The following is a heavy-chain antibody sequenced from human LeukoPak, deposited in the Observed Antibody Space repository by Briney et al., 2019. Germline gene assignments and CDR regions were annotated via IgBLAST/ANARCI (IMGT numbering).Heavy chain of an antibody. V-gene: IGHV3-21*01. CDR2: ISSSSSYI. J-gene: IGHJ4*02. CDR3: ARDDSWPYSGSYYPHFDY. CDR1: GFTFSSYS. Sequence: TGGSLRLSCAASGFTFSSYSMNWVRQAPGKGLEWVSSISSSSSYIYYADSVKGRFTISRDNAKNSLYLQMNSLRAEDTAVYYCARDDSWPYSGSYYPHFDYWGQGTLVTVSS. D-gene: IGHD1-26*01.